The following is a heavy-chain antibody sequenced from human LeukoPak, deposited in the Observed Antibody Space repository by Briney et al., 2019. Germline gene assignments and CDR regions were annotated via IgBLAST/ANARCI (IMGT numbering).Heavy chain of an antibody. V-gene: IGHV1-18*01. CDR3: ARDGTSTDDY. CDR1: GYTFSNFG. CDR2: ISGNNDNP. Sequence: GASVKVSCKASGYTFSNFGINWVRQAPGQGLEWMGWISGNNDNPNYGQKFQGRFTLTTDSSTSTAYMELRNLRSDDTAVYYCARDGTSTDDYWGQGILLTVSS. J-gene: IGHJ4*02. D-gene: IGHD2-2*01.